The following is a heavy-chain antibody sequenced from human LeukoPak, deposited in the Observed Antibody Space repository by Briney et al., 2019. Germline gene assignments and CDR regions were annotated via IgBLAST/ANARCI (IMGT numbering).Heavy chain of an antibody. Sequence: SETLSLTCTVSGGSISSSSYYWGWIRQPPGKGLEWIGEINHSGSTNYNPSLKSRVTISVDTSKNQFSLKLSSVTAADTAVYYCARLGSSGWYDLYYFDYWGQGTLVTVSS. CDR2: INHSGST. CDR3: ARLGSSGWYDLYYFDY. V-gene: IGHV4-39*07. D-gene: IGHD6-19*01. J-gene: IGHJ4*02. CDR1: GGSISSSSYY.